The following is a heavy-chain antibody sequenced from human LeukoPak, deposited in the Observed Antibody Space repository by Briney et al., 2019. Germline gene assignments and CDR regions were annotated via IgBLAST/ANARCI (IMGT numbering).Heavy chain of an antibody. J-gene: IGHJ4*02. D-gene: IGHD1-26*01. CDR1: GFTFSTYS. Sequence: GGSLRLSCAASGFTFSTYSMNWVRQAPGKGLEWVSSISSSSTYIYYADPVKGRFTISRDNAKNSLYLQMNSLRAEGTAVYYCISEVGKGSHWGQGTLVTVSS. CDR3: ISEVGKGSH. CDR2: ISSSSTYI. V-gene: IGHV3-21*01.